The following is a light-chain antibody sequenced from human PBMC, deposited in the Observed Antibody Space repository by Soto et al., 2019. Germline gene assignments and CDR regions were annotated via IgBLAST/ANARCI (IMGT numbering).Light chain of an antibody. CDR2: GAS. V-gene: IGKV3-20*01. Sequence: EIVMTQSTDTLCLPPGQRATLSCRASQSVSSSYLAWYQQKPGQAPRLLIYGASTRATDIPPRFSGSGSGTDFTLTISRLEPEDFAVYYCQQYGSSLITFGQGTRLEI. J-gene: IGKJ5*01. CDR3: QQYGSSLIT. CDR1: QSVSSSY.